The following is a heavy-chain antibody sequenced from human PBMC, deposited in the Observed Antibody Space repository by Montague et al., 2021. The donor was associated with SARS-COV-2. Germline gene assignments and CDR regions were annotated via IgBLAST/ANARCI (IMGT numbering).Heavy chain of an antibody. CDR3: ARRGTGNYEILDH. CDR2: IYDSGGA. J-gene: IGHJ4*02. D-gene: IGHD3-3*01. Sequence: SETLSLTCTLSGGPMRRYYLTWIRQLPGKELEWIGSIYDSGGARYNPSLKSRVSISVDASKNQFSLRVSSVTAADKAVYFCARRGTGNYEILDHWGQGILVTVSS. CDR1: GGPMRRYY. V-gene: IGHV4-59*01.